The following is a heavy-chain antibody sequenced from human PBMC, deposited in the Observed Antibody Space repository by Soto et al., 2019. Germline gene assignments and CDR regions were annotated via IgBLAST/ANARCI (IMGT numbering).Heavy chain of an antibody. CDR2: ITPMSGTT. D-gene: IGHD6-6*01. J-gene: IGHJ1*01. V-gene: IGHV1-69*06. Sequence: QVQLVQSGAEVKKSGSSVKVSCKAPGETFRRDVISWVRQAPGQGLDWLGGITPMSGTTDYAQKFQGRVRISADKCTATAYFELSSLTFDDTGVYYCARGVSMAGRPGFFHHWGRGSLVTFSS. CDR3: ARGVSMAGRPGFFHH. CDR1: GETFRRDV.